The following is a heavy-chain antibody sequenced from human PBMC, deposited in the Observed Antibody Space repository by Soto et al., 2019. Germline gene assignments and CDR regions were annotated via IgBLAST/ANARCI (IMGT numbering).Heavy chain of an antibody. CDR2: TYYRSKWYN. J-gene: IGHJ6*02. V-gene: IGHV6-1*01. CDR3: ARDLGYYDFWSGYYTDYYYYGMDV. Sequence: SQTLSLTCAISGDSVSSNSAAWNWIRQSPSRGLEWPGRTYYRSKWYNDYAVSVKSRITINPDTSKNQFSLQLNSVTPEDTAVYYCARDLGYYDFWSGYYTDYYYYGMDVWGQGTTVTVSS. D-gene: IGHD3-3*01. CDR1: GDSVSSNSAA.